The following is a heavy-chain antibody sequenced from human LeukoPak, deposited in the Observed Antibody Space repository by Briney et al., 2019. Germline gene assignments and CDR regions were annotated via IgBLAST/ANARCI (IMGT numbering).Heavy chain of an antibody. J-gene: IGHJ5*02. V-gene: IGHV3-23*01. D-gene: IGHD3-10*01. CDR2: VSGSSGNI. CDR1: GFTVSSNY. Sequence: GGSLRLSCAASGFTVSSNYMSWVRQAPRKGLQWVATVSGSSGNIFYTDSVKGRFTISRDDSKNTLFLQMDSLREDDTARYYCAKDRFGSGRPNWFEPWGQGTLVTVSS. CDR3: AKDRFGSGRPNWFEP.